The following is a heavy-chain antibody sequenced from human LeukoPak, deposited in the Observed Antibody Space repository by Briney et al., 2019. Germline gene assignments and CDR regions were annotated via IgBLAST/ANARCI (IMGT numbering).Heavy chain of an antibody. V-gene: IGHV3-7*03. CDR1: GFTFSSYW. J-gene: IGHJ4*02. D-gene: IGHD3-9*01. CDR2: IKQDGSEK. CDR3: ARVRVYDILTGHDYYFDY. Sequence: GGSLRLSCAASGFTFSSYWMSWVRQAPGKGLEWVANIKQDGSEKYYVDSVKGRFTISRDNAKNSLYLQMNSLRAGDTAVYYCARVRVYDILTGHDYYFDYWGQGTLVTVSS.